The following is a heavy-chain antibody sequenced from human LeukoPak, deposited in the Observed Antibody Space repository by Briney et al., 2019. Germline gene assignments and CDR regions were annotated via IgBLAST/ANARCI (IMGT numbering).Heavy chain of an antibody. CDR3: ARVVPAFTDAFDI. CDR1: GYTFTSYY. Sequence: GASVKVSCKASGYTFTSYYMHRVRQAPGQGLEWMGIINPSGGSTSYAQKFQGRVTMTRDTSTSTVYMELSSLRSEDTAVYYCARVVPAFTDAFDIWGQGTMVTVSS. CDR2: INPSGGST. V-gene: IGHV1-46*03. D-gene: IGHD2-2*01. J-gene: IGHJ3*02.